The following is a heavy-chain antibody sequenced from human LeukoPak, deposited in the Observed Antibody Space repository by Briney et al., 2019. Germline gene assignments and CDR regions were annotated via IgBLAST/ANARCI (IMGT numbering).Heavy chain of an antibody. V-gene: IGHV4-39*07. D-gene: IGHD6-13*01. Sequence: SETLSLTCTVSGGSISSNNYYWGWIRQPPGRGLEWIGTIYYSGSTYYNPSLKSRVTISVDTSKNQFSLKLSSVTAADTAVYYCALIAAAGPGGYWGQGTLVTVSS. CDR1: GGSISSNNYY. CDR2: IYYSGST. CDR3: ALIAAAGPGGY. J-gene: IGHJ4*02.